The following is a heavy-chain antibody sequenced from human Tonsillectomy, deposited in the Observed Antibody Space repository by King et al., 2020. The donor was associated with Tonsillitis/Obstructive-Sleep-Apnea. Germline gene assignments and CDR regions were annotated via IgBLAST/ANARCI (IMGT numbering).Heavy chain of an antibody. V-gene: IGHV3-7*01. CDR3: AREGRSCNSAFDI. Sequence: VQLVESGGGLVQPGGSLRLSCAASGFTFSNYWINWIRQAPGKGLEWVANIKQDGSEKYYLDSVKGRFTFSRANAKNSLFLQMNSLRAEDTAVYYCAREGRSCNSAFDIWGQGTMVTVSS. CDR1: GFTFSNYW. D-gene: IGHD2-15*01. J-gene: IGHJ3*02. CDR2: IKQDGSEK.